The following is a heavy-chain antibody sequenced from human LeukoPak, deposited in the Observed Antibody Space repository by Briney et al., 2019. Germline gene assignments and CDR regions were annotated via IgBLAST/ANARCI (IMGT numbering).Heavy chain of an antibody. CDR3: ARASDSSGYYAPQHYFDY. CDR2: INPSGGST. CDR1: GYTFTTYY. J-gene: IGHJ4*02. Sequence: ASVKVSCKASGYTFTTYYMHWVRQAPGQGLEWMGIINPSGGSTGYAQKFQGRVTMTRDTSTSTVYMALSSLRSEDTAVYYCARASDSSGYYAPQHYFDYWGQGTPVTVSS. V-gene: IGHV1-46*03. D-gene: IGHD3-22*01.